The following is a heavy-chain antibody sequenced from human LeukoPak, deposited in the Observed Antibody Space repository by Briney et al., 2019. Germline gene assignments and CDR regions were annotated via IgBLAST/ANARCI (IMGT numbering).Heavy chain of an antibody. CDR1: GGSISSYY. V-gene: IGHV4-4*09. J-gene: IGHJ3*02. CDR3: ARHRGYSRGWYLIDAFDI. CDR2: IYTSGST. Sequence: SETLSLTCTVSGGSISSYYWSWIRQPPGKGLEWIGYIYTSGSTNYNPSLKSRVTISVDTSKNQFSLKLSSVTAADTAVYYCARHRGYSRGWYLIDAFDIWGQGTMVTVSS. D-gene: IGHD6-19*01.